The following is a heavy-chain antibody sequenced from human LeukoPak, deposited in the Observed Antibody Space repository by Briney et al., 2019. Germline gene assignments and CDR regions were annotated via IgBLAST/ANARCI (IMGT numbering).Heavy chain of an antibody. V-gene: IGHV4-61*08. CDR1: GGSVSSSGYY. D-gene: IGHD3-22*01. CDR2: IYYSGST. Sequence: PSETLSLTCTVSGGSVSSSGYYWSWIRQPPGKGLEWIGYIYYSGSTNYNPSPKSRLTISVDTSKNQFSLKLSSVTAADTAVYYCARGIVVVISTPHFDYWGQGTLVTVSS. CDR3: ARGIVVVISTPHFDY. J-gene: IGHJ4*02.